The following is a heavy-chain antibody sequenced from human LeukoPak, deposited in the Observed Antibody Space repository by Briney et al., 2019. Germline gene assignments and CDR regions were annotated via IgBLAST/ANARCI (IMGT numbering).Heavy chain of an antibody. V-gene: IGHV3-23*01. J-gene: IGHJ4*02. CDR1: GFTFSSYA. CDR2: IGAGGTFT. Sequence: GGSLRLSCTASGFTFSSYAMNWVRQAPGKGLEWVSGIGAGGTFTYYADSVKGRFTLSRDNSRNTLYLQMNSLRADDTAVYYCAKRTSGSSWYSSDYWGQGTLVTVSS. D-gene: IGHD6-13*01. CDR3: AKRTSGSSWYSSDY.